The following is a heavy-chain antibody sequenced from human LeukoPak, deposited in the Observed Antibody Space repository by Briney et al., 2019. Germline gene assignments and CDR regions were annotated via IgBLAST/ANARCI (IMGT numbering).Heavy chain of an antibody. V-gene: IGHV3-48*01. Sequence: GGSLRLSCAASGFTFSDYSMNWVRQAPGKGLEWVSYISSSSSNKYYADSVKGRFTISRDNAKNSLYLQMNSLRAEDTAVYYCARVWTTLTRFTDYWGQGTLVTVSS. CDR1: GFTFSDYS. CDR3: ARVWTTLTRFTDY. CDR2: ISSSSSNK. J-gene: IGHJ4*02. D-gene: IGHD4-17*01.